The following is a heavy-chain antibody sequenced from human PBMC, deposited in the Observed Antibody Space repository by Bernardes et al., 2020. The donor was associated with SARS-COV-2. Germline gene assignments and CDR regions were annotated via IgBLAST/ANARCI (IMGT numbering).Heavy chain of an antibody. J-gene: IGHJ4*02. CDR3: AREDYSGSYSGYFDY. CDR1: GFTFSSYG. Sequence: GGSLRLSCAASGFTFSSYGMHWVRQAPGKGLEWVAVIWYDGSNKYYADSVKGRFTISRDNSKNTLYLQMNSLRAEDTAVYYCAREDYSGSYSGYFDYWGQGTLVTVSS. D-gene: IGHD1-26*01. V-gene: IGHV3-33*01. CDR2: IWYDGSNK.